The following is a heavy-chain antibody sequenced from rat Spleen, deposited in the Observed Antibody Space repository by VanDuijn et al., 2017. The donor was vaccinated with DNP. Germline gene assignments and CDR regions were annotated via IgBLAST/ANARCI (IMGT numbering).Heavy chain of an antibody. V-gene: IGHV2S12*01. CDR3: ARDWDGYNIDY. J-gene: IGHJ2*01. CDR2: MSSGGST. D-gene: IGHD4-1*01. CDR1: GFSLTNYA. Sequence: QVQLKESGPGLVQPSQTLSLTCTVSGFSLTNYAVGWVRQPPGKGLEWIASMSSGGSTEYNSALKSRLSISRDTSKSQVFLRMNSLQSEDTATYYCARDWDGYNIDYWGQGVMVTVSS.